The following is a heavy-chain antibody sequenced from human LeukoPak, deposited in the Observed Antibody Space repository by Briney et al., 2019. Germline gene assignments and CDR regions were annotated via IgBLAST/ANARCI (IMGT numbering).Heavy chain of an antibody. CDR2: IYYSGST. D-gene: IGHD5-18*01. Sequence: PSETLSLTCTVSGGSISSSSYYWGWIRQPPGKGLEGIGSIYYSGSTYYNPSLKSRVTISVDTSKNQFSLKLSSVTAAGTAVYYCARADVDTAMVIRYWGQGTLVTVSS. CDR3: ARADVDTAMVIRY. CDR1: GGSISSSSYY. J-gene: IGHJ4*02. V-gene: IGHV4-39*07.